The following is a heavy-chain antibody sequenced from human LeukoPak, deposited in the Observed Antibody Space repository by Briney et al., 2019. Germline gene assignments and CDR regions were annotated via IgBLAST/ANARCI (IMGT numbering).Heavy chain of an antibody. J-gene: IGHJ4*02. CDR2: INPDSGFT. V-gene: IGHV1-2*02. D-gene: IGHD1-1*01. Sequence: ASVKVSCKTSGYSFTDDCVQWVRQAPGQGLEWMGWINPDSGFTNYAQKFQGRVTMTRDTSISTAYMEVRRLRPDDTAVYYCAPTPEAYTSNWNVWGQGTLVTVSS. CDR3: APTPEAYTSNWNV. CDR1: GYSFTDDC.